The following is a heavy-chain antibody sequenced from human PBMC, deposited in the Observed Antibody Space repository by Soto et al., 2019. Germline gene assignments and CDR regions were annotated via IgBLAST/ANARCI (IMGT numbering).Heavy chain of an antibody. Sequence: ASVKLSCKASRYTFTSYGISWARQAPGQGLEWMGWISAYNGNTNYAQKLQGRVTMTTDTSTSTAYMELRSLRSDDTAVYYCARNYDYVWGSYRLSPDVWGQGTTVTVSS. CDR1: RYTFTSYG. V-gene: IGHV1-18*01. CDR2: ISAYNGNT. J-gene: IGHJ6*02. CDR3: ARNYDYVWGSYRLSPDV. D-gene: IGHD3-16*02.